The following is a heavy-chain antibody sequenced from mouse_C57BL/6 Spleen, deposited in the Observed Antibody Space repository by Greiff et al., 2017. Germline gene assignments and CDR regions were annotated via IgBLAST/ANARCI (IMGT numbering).Heavy chain of an antibody. CDR2: INPSTGGT. D-gene: IGHD2-4*01. J-gene: IGHJ4*01. CDR3: ASPMITTGNYYAMDY. V-gene: IGHV1-42*01. Sequence: VQLQQSGPELVKPGASVKISCKASGYSFTGYYMNWVKQSPEKSLEWIGEINPSTGGTTYNQKFKAKATLTVDKSSSTAYMQLKSLTSEDSAVYYCASPMITTGNYYAMDYWGQGTSVTVSS. CDR1: GYSFTGYY.